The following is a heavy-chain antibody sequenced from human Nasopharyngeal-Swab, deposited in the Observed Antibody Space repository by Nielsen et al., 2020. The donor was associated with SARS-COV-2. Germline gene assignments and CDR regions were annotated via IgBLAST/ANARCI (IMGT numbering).Heavy chain of an antibody. Sequence: GESLKISCAASGFTFSSCGMHWVRQAPGKGLEWVAVIWYDGSNKYYADSVKGRFTISRDNSKNTVYLQMNSLRAEDTAVYYCAAAPSGDYGGYWGQGTLVTVSS. V-gene: IGHV3-33*01. D-gene: IGHD4-23*01. CDR1: GFTFSSCG. CDR2: IWYDGSNK. CDR3: AAAPSGDYGGY. J-gene: IGHJ4*02.